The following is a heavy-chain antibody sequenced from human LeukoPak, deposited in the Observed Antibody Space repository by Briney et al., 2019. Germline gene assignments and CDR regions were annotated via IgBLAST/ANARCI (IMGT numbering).Heavy chain of an antibody. CDR3: ARDIVGATTGGSWFDP. CDR1: GYTFTRYT. Sequence: ASVKVSCKASGYTFTRYTLNWVRQAPGQGLEWMGWINPNSGGTNYAQKFQGWVTMTRDTSISTAYMELSRLRSDDTAVYYCARDIVGATTGGSWFDPWGQGTLVTVSS. CDR2: INPNSGGT. D-gene: IGHD1-26*01. J-gene: IGHJ5*02. V-gene: IGHV1-2*04.